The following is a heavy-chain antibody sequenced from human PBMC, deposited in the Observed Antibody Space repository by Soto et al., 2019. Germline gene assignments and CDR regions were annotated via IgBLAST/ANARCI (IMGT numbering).Heavy chain of an antibody. CDR3: ARILGFCSSTSCYPRFDP. V-gene: IGHV4-59*01. CDR2: IYYSGNT. D-gene: IGHD2-2*01. CDR1: GGSITSYY. Sequence: ASETLSLTCTVSGGSITSYYWTWIRQPPGKGLELIGYIYYSGNTNYNPSLKSRVTISVDTSKNQFSLKLSSVTAADTAVYYCARILGFCSSTSCYPRFDPWGQGSLVTVSS. J-gene: IGHJ5*02.